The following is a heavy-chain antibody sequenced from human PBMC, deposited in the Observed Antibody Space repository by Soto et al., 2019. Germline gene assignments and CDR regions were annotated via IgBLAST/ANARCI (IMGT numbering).Heavy chain of an antibody. Sequence: ASVKVSCKASGYTFTSYAMHWVRQAPGQRLEWMGWINAGNGSTKYSQKFQGRVTITRDTSASTAYMELSSLRSEDTAVYYCARVAAARPAYGMDVWGPGTTVTVSS. J-gene: IGHJ6*02. D-gene: IGHD6-6*01. CDR2: INAGNGST. V-gene: IGHV1-3*01. CDR3: ARVAAARPAYGMDV. CDR1: GYTFTSYA.